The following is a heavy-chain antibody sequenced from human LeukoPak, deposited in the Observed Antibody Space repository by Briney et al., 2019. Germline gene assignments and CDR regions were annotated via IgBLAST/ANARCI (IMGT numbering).Heavy chain of an antibody. D-gene: IGHD3-22*01. V-gene: IGHV3-48*03. Sequence: GGSLRLSCAASGFTFSSYEMNCVRQAPGKGLEWVSYISSSGSTIYYADSVKGRFTISRDNAKNSLYLQMNSLSAEDTAVYYCASSTIVVVIYAFDIWGQGTMVTVSS. CDR3: ASSTIVVVIYAFDI. CDR1: GFTFSSYE. J-gene: IGHJ3*02. CDR2: ISSSGSTI.